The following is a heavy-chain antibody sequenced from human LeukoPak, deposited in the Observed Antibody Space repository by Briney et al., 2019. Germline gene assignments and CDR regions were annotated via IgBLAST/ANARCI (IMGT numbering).Heavy chain of an antibody. Sequence: KPSETLSLTCAVYGGSFSGFYWSWIRQPPGKGLEWMGEINHSGSTNYHPSLKTRVTISVDTSKNQFSLKLSSVTAADTAVYYCAINKGGYCSSTSCHGRRNWFDPWGQGTLVTVSS. V-gene: IGHV4-34*01. D-gene: IGHD2-2*01. J-gene: IGHJ5*02. CDR1: GGSFSGFY. CDR2: INHSGST. CDR3: AINKGGYCSSTSCHGRRNWFDP.